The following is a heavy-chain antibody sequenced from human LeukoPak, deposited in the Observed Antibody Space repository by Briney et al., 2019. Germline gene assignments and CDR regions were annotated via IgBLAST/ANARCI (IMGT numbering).Heavy chain of an antibody. CDR2: INHSGST. Sequence: SETLSLTCAAYGGSFSGYYWSWIRQPPGKGLEWIGEINHSGSTNYNPSLKSRVTISVDTSKNQFSLKLSSVTAADTAVYYCARGQSQNYYDSSGYPDYWGQGTLVTVSS. J-gene: IGHJ4*02. CDR3: ARGQSQNYYDSSGYPDY. V-gene: IGHV4-34*01. D-gene: IGHD3-22*01. CDR1: GGSFSGYY.